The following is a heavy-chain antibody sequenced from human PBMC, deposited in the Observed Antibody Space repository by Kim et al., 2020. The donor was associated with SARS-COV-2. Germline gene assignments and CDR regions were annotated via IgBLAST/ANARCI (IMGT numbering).Heavy chain of an antibody. D-gene: IGHD5-18*01. CDR3: ARGGNSGYYPWADA. J-gene: IGHJ5*02. CDR2: INPNNGEA. Sequence: SVKVSCKTSGYPFIGYYIHWARQAPGQGLEWMGWINPNNGEAAYAQRFKGRVTLTRDTSTSTAYLELSSLRSDDTAVYYCARGGNSGYYPWADAWGRG. V-gene: IGHV1-2*02. CDR1: GYPFIGYY.